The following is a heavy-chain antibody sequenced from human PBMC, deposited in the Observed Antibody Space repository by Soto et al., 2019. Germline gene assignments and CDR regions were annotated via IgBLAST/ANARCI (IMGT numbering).Heavy chain of an antibody. D-gene: IGHD2-2*01. CDR1: RFTFGDYA. J-gene: IGHJ6*02. CDR2: INWNSVSI. V-gene: IGHV3-9*01. Sequence: GGSMRLSCAVSRFTFGDYAMHWVRPAHGKGLEWVSSINWNSVSIAYADSVKGRFSISRDNAKKSLNLQMNSLRPEDTALYYCAKQVVPSAKIYYAMDVWGQGTTVTVSS. CDR3: AKQVVPSAKIYYAMDV.